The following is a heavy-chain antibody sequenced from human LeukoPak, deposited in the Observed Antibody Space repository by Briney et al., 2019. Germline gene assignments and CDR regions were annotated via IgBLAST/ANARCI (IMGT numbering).Heavy chain of an antibody. J-gene: IGHJ4*02. Sequence: GGSLRLSCAASGFTVSYNYMSWVRQAPGQGLEWVSVIYSGGSTYYADSVKGRFTISRDNSKNTLYLQMNSLRAEDTAVYYCARGYSSGWYGGYWGQGTLVTVSS. CDR1: GFTVSYNY. CDR2: IYSGGST. V-gene: IGHV3-53*01. CDR3: ARGYSSGWYGGY. D-gene: IGHD6-19*01.